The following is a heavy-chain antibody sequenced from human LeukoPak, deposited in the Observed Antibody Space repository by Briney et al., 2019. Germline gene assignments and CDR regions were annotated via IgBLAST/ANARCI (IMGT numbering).Heavy chain of an antibody. CDR3: ARGARAGYNLEPFDY. CDR1: GYTFTDYY. J-gene: IGHJ4*02. D-gene: IGHD5-24*01. Sequence: ASVKVSCKASGYTFTDYYMHWVRQAPGHGLEWMGWINPNSGGTNYAQKFQGRVTMTRDTSTRTVYMDVSGLTSDDTAVYYCARGARAGYNLEPFDYWGQGTLVTVSS. CDR2: INPNSGGT. V-gene: IGHV1-2*02.